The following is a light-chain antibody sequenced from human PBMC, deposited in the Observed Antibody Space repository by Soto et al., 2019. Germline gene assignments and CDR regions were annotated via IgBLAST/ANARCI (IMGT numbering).Light chain of an antibody. J-gene: IGKJ1*01. Sequence: EIVMTQSPATLSVSAGDRVTLSCWASQYINSNVAWYQQKRGQAPRILIYGASTRYTGIPARFSGSGSGTEFTLTISSLQSEDFAVYYCQQYNNWPRTFGQGTRVEIK. CDR1: QYINSN. CDR3: QQYNNWPRT. CDR2: GAS. V-gene: IGKV3-15*01.